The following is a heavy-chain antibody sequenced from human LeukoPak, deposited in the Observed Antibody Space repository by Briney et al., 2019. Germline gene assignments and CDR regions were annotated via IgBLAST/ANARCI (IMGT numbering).Heavy chain of an antibody. Sequence: SVKVSCKASGGTFSSYAISRVRQAPGQGLEWMGRIIPILGIANYAQKFQGRVTITADKSTSTAYMELSSLRSEDTAVYYCARGRGSGSYYRFDYWGQGTWSPSPQ. J-gene: IGHJ4*02. D-gene: IGHD3-10*01. V-gene: IGHV1-69*04. CDR3: ARGRGSGSYYRFDY. CDR2: IIPILGIA. CDR1: GGTFSSYA.